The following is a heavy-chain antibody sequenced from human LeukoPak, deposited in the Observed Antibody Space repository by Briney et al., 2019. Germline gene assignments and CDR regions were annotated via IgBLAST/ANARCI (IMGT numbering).Heavy chain of an antibody. D-gene: IGHD2-2*02. J-gene: IGHJ3*02. CDR2: ISAYNGNT. CDR3: ARVSIVVVPAAIPGAFDI. Sequence: GASVKVSCKASGYTFTSYGISWVRQAPGQGLEWMGWISAYNGNTNYAQKLQGRVTTTTDTSTSTAYMELRSLRSDDTAVYYCARVSIVVVPAAIPGAFDIWGQGTMVTVSS. CDR1: GYTFTSYG. V-gene: IGHV1-18*01.